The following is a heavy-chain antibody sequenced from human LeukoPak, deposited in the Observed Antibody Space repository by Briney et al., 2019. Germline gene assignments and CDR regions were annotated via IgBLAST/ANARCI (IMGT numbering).Heavy chain of an antibody. CDR2: IYYSGST. J-gene: IGHJ4*02. D-gene: IGHD3-22*01. Sequence: SQTLSLTCTVSGGSISSGDYYWSWIRQPPGKGLEWIGYIYYSGSTYYNPSLKSRVTISVDTSKNQFSLKLSSVTAADTAVYYCARSSSGYYYPDLGGLGYWGQGTLVTVSS. V-gene: IGHV4-30-4*01. CDR3: ARSSSGYYYPDLGGLGY. CDR1: GGSISSGDYY.